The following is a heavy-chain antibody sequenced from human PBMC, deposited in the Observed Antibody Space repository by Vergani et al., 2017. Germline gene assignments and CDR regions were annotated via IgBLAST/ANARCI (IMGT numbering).Heavy chain of an antibody. V-gene: IGHV4-38-2*02. CDR2: IYHSGST. Sequence: QVQLQESGPGLVTPSETLSLTCTVSGYSISSGYYWGWIRQPPGKGLEWIGSIYHSGSTYYNPSLKSRVTISVDTSKNQFSLKLSSVTAADTAVYYCATLSLYDILTGFHDAFDIWGQGTMVTVSS. CDR3: ATLSLYDILTGFHDAFDI. D-gene: IGHD3-9*01. CDR1: GYSISSGYY. J-gene: IGHJ3*02.